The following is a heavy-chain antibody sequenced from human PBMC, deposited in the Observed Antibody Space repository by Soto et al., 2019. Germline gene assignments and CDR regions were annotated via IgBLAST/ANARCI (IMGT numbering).Heavy chain of an antibody. J-gene: IGHJ4*02. CDR3: ARDRIAVAGDYFDY. CDR2: IYTSGST. D-gene: IGHD6-19*01. Sequence: TLSLTCTVSGGSISSYYWSWIRQPAGKGLEWIGRIYTSGSTNYNPSLKSRVTMSVDTSKNQFSLKLSSVTAADTAVYYCARDRIAVAGDYFDYWGQGTLVTVSS. CDR1: GGSISSYY. V-gene: IGHV4-4*07.